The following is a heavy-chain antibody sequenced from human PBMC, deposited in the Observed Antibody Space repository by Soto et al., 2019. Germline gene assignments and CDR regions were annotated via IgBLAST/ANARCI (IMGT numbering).Heavy chain of an antibody. D-gene: IGHD6-13*01. CDR1: GFTFSNYA. Sequence: GGSLRLSCAPSGFTFSNYAMHWVRQAPGKGLEWVAVISYDGSNKYYADSVKGRFTISRDNSKNTLYLQMNSLRAEDTAVYYCARDIGTNSSPYYYYGLAVWGQGTTVTVSS. CDR3: ARDIGTNSSPYYYYGLAV. V-gene: IGHV3-30-3*01. CDR2: ISYDGSNK. J-gene: IGHJ6*02.